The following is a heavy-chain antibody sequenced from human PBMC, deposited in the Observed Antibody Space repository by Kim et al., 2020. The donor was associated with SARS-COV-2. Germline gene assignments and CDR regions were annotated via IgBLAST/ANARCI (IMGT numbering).Heavy chain of an antibody. CDR3: AGEFRSSGRAGTFDI. Sequence: DSVKDRLNIARDNSKDTVYMQMNSLRAEDTAVYYCAGEFRSSGRAGTFDIWGQGTMVTVSS. J-gene: IGHJ3*02. V-gene: IGHV3-30*01. D-gene: IGHD3-22*01.